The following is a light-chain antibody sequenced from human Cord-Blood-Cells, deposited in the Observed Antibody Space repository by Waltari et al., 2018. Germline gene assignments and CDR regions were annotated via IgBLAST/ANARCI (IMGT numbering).Light chain of an antibody. CDR2: AAS. CDR3: QQSYSTPPT. Sequence: DTQMTQSPSSLSPSIGDRVTITCRASQSISSYLHWYQQKPGKAPKLLIYAASTLQSGVPSRFSGSGSGTEFTLTISSLQPEDFATYYCQQSYSTPPTFGGGTKVEIK. V-gene: IGKV1-39*01. CDR1: QSISSY. J-gene: IGKJ4*01.